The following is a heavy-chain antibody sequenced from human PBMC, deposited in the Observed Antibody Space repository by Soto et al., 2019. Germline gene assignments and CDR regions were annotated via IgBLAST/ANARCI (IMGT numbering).Heavy chain of an antibody. CDR2: IWYDGSNK. Sequence: HPGGSLRLSCAASGFTFSSYGMHWVRLAPGKGVEWVAVIWYDGSNKYYADSVKGRFTISRDNSKNTLYLQMNSLRAEDTAVYYCARGYDSSGWSSYYYYGMDVWGQGTTVTVSS. CDR1: GFTFSSYG. V-gene: IGHV3-33*08. J-gene: IGHJ6*02. D-gene: IGHD3-22*01. CDR3: ARGYDSSGWSSYYYYGMDV.